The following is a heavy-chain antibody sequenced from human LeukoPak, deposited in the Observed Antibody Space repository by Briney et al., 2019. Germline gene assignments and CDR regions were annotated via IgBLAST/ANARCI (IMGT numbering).Heavy chain of an antibody. CDR1: GFTFDDYG. V-gene: IGHV3-20*04. J-gene: IGHJ4*02. CDR3: ARGYGSGEDGDY. D-gene: IGHD3-10*01. CDR2: INWNGGST. Sequence: GGSLRLSCAASGFTFDDYGMSWVRQAPGKGLEWVSGINWNGGSTGYADSLKGRFTISGDNAKNSLYLQMNSLRAEDTALYYCARGYGSGEDGDYWGQGTLVTVSS.